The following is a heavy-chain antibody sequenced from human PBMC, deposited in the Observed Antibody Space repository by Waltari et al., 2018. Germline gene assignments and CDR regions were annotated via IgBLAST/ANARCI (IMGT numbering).Heavy chain of an antibody. CDR3: ARARYFGSLFAWFDP. J-gene: IGHJ5*02. Sequence: QVQLQESGPGLVKPSGTLSLTCAVSGGSISSTNWWTWVRQPPGKGLEWIGEISHTGSTDYNLSLKSRVTISVDNPKNQFSLKLNSVTAADTAVYYCARARYFGSLFAWFDPWGQGTLVNVSS. CDR2: ISHTGST. CDR1: GGSISSTNW. D-gene: IGHD1-20*01. V-gene: IGHV4-4*02.